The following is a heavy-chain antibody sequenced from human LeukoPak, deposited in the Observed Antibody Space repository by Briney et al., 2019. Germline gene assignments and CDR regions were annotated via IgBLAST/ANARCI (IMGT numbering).Heavy chain of an antibody. CDR3: ARRFLSGGWVFDY. Sequence: SETLSLTCAVSGGSISSNNWWIWVRQSPEKGLEWIGEIYHDGSTNYNPSLKSRVTISMDKSKNQLSLKLNFVTAADTAVYYCARRFLSGGWVFDYWGQGTLVTVSS. D-gene: IGHD6-19*01. V-gene: IGHV4-4*02. CDR2: IYHDGST. J-gene: IGHJ4*02. CDR1: GGSISSNNW.